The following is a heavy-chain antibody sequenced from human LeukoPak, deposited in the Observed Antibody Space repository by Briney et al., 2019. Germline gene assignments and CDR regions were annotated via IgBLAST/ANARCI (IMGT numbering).Heavy chain of an antibody. CDR1: GGSISSSSYY. Sequence: SETLSLTCTVSGGSISSSSYYWGWIRQPPGKGLEWIGSIYYSGSTYYNPSLKSRVTISVDTSKNQFSLKLSSVTAADTAVYYCARDAGGDYGYYYYVDVWGKGTTVTVSS. D-gene: IGHD4-17*01. CDR2: IYYSGST. CDR3: ARDAGGDYGYYYYVDV. J-gene: IGHJ6*03. V-gene: IGHV4-39*07.